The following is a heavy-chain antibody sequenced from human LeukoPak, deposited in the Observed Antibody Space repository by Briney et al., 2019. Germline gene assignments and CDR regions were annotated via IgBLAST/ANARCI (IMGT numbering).Heavy chain of an antibody. J-gene: IGHJ4*02. CDR1: GLPFSTYA. CDR3: ARQAAERFDY. CDR2: ISSSGSTI. D-gene: IGHD1-1*01. Sequence: GGPLRLSCAASGLPFSTYAMRWVRQAPGKGLGWVSYISSSGSTIYYADSVKGRFTISRDNPKITLYLQMNSLRAEDTAVYYCARQAAERFDYWGQGTLVTVSS. V-gene: IGHV3-48*01.